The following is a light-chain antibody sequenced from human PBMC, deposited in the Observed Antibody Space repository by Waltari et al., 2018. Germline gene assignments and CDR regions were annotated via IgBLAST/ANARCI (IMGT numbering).Light chain of an antibody. CDR3: AAWDDSLNGVV. J-gene: IGLJ2*01. CDR1: SSNIGSNT. V-gene: IGLV1-44*01. CDR2: SNK. Sequence: QSVLTQPPSASGTPGQRVTISCSGSSSNIGSNTVTWYQQLPGTAPKLLIYSNKQRTSGVPDRFSGSKSGTSASLAISGLQSEDEADYYWAAWDDSLNGVVFGGGTKLTVL.